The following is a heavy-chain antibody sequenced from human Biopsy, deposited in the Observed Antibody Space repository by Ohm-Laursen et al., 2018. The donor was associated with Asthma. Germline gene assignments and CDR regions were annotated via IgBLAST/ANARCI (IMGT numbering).Heavy chain of an antibody. J-gene: IGHJ4*02. CDR2: LIPVLGTP. CDR3: ARGPEYVRSSGALDY. Sequence: ASVKVSCKASGDSFSNYAISWARQAPGQGLEWMGGLIPVLGTPDHAQMFEGRVTITADESTSTAYMELSSLSSEDTALYYCARGPEYVRSSGALDYWGQGTLVTVSS. CDR1: GDSFSNYA. D-gene: IGHD2-2*01. V-gene: IGHV1-69*13.